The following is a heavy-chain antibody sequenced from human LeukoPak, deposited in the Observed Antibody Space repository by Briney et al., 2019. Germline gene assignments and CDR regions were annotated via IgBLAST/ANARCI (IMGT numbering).Heavy chain of an antibody. V-gene: IGHV4-34*01. CDR3: ARHFHDGSGSYPDY. CDR2: STHSGST. J-gene: IGHJ4*02. CDR1: GGSFSGHY. Sequence: PSETLSPTCAVYGGSFSGHYWTWIRQSPGKGLEWIGESTHSGSTNYNPSLKSRLTISVDTSKNQFSLKLSSVTAADTAVYYCARHFHDGSGSYPDYWGQGTLVTVSS. D-gene: IGHD3-10*01.